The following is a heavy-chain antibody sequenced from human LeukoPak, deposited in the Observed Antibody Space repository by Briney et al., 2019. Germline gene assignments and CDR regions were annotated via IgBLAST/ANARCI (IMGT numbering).Heavy chain of an antibody. CDR2: IRYDGSNK. CDR3: ARDPYSGGYGAYYYYYMDV. Sequence: GGSLRLSCAASGFTFSSYGMHWVRQAPGKGLEWVAFIRYDGSNKYYADSVRGRFTISRDNAENSLYLQMNSLRDEDTAVYYCARDPYSGGYGAYYYYYMDVWGKGTTVTVSS. CDR1: GFTFSSYG. D-gene: IGHD6-19*01. V-gene: IGHV3-30*02. J-gene: IGHJ6*03.